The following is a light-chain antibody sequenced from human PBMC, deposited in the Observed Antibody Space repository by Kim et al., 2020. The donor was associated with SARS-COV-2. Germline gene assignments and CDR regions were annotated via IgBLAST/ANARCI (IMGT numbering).Light chain of an antibody. J-gene: IGKJ3*01. CDR3: QQTYISPFT. V-gene: IGKV1-39*01. CDR1: QNINSH. CDR2: AAS. Sequence: DIQMTQSPSSLSASVGDRVTITCRTSQNINSHLNWYHQKPGRAPKLLIYAASTLQGGVPSRFSGSGSETDFTLTISSVQPEDFVTYFCQQTYISPFTFGPGTKVDIK.